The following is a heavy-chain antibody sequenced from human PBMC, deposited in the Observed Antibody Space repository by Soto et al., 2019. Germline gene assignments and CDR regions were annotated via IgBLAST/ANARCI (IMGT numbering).Heavy chain of an antibody. V-gene: IGHV3-21*01. CDR3: ARDKVPAAMSDYYYGMDV. CDR2: ISSSSSYI. D-gene: IGHD2-2*01. J-gene: IGHJ6*02. Sequence: PGGSLRLSCAASGFTFSSYSMNWVRQAPGKGLEWVSSISSSSSYIYYADSVKGRFTISRDNAKNSLYLQMNSLRAEDTAVYYCARDKVPAAMSDYYYGMDVWGQGTTVTVYS. CDR1: GFTFSSYS.